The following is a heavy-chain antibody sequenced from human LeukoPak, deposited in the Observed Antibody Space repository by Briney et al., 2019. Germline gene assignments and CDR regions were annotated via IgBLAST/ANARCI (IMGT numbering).Heavy chain of an antibody. J-gene: IGHJ4*02. Sequence: PSETLSLTCAVYGGSFSGYYWSWIRQPPGKGLEWIGEINHSGSTNYNPSLKSRVTISVDKSKNQFSLKLSSVTAADTAVYYCARAVRGRGYGLNYWGQGTLVTVSS. V-gene: IGHV4-34*01. CDR1: GGSFSGYY. D-gene: IGHD5-18*01. CDR2: INHSGST. CDR3: ARAVRGRGYGLNY.